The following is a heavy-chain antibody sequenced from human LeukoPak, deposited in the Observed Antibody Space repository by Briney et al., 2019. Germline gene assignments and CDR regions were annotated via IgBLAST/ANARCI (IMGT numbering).Heavy chain of an antibody. CDR3: ARDHGYCSSTSCPSNDY. D-gene: IGHD2-2*01. V-gene: IGHV3-21*01. Sequence: GGSLRLSCAASGFTFSSYAMNWVRQAPGKGLEWVSSISSSSSYIYYADSVKGRFTISRDNAKNSLYLQMNSLRAEDTAVYYCARDHGYCSSTSCPSNDYWGQGTLVTVSS. CDR2: ISSSSSYI. J-gene: IGHJ4*02. CDR1: GFTFSSYA.